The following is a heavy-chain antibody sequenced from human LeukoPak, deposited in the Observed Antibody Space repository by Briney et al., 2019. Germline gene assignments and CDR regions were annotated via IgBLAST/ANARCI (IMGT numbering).Heavy chain of an antibody. J-gene: IGHJ5*02. CDR3: AKDGPTAIPSWFDP. V-gene: IGHV3-23*01. CDR2: ISSSGGST. D-gene: IGHD2-21*02. Sequence: GGSLRLSCAASGFNFTYYAMNWVRQSPGGGLVWVSLISSSGGSTFYAGSVKGRFTISRDNSKNTLYLQMNSLRAEDTAIYYCAKDGPTAIPSWFDPWGQGTLVTVSS. CDR1: GFNFTYYA.